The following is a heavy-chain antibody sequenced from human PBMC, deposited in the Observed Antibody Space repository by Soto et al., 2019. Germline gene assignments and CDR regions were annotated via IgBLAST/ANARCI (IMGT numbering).Heavy chain of an antibody. CDR1: GYSISSGYY. Sequence: SETLSLTCAVSGYSISSGYYWGWIRQPPGKGLEWIGRIYHSGSTYYNPSLKSRVTISVDTSKNQFSLKLSSVTAADTAVYYCARDHLADPLGHPSPELDYWGQGTLVTVSS. V-gene: IGHV4-38-2*02. D-gene: IGHD6-13*01. CDR2: IYHSGST. J-gene: IGHJ4*02. CDR3: ARDHLADPLGHPSPELDY.